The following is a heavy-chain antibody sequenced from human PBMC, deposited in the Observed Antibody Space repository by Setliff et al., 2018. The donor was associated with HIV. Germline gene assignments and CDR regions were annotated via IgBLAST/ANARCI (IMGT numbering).Heavy chain of an antibody. CDR2: ISAGGGST. J-gene: IGHJ6*03. D-gene: IGHD6-19*01. CDR1: GFTFSTNA. CDR3: AKRGYVSAWYDEPVQFYQHMDV. Sequence: GGSLRLSCAASGFTFSTNAMNWVRQAPGKGLEWVSGISAGGGSTYYADSVKGRFTISRDNSKDTLYMQMNNLRAEDTAVYYCAKRGYVSAWYDEPVQFYQHMDVWGKGTTVTVSS. V-gene: IGHV3-23*01.